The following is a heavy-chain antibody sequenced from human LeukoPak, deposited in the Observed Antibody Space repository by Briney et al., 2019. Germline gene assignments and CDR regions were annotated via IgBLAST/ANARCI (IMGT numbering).Heavy chain of an antibody. CDR1: GFSFSSNW. V-gene: IGHV3-7*01. D-gene: IGHD3-3*01. CDR2: IKQDGSEK. Sequence: PGGSLRLSCAAPGFSFSSNWMSWVRQAPGKGLEWVANIKQDGSEKYYVDPVKGRFTISRDNAKNSLYLQMNSLRAEDTAVYYCAREADFWSGYSTRVFDYWGQGTLVTVSS. J-gene: IGHJ4*02. CDR3: AREADFWSGYSTRVFDY.